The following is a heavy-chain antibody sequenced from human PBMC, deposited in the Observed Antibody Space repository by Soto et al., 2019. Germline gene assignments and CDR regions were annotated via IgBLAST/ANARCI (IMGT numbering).Heavy chain of an antibody. CDR1: GFSLTTSGVG. CDR3: AHARHPYYYYAMDV. Sequence: QITLKESGPTLVKPTQTLTLTCTFSGFSLTTSGVGVGWIRQPPGKALEWLALIYWDDGKRYSPSLKSRLTITKDTSKNQVVLTMTNIDPVDTATYYCAHARHPYYYYAMDVWGQGTTVPVSS. J-gene: IGHJ6*02. CDR2: IYWDDGK. V-gene: IGHV2-5*02.